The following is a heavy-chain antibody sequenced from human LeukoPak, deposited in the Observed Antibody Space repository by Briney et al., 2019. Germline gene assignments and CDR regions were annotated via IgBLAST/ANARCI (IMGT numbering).Heavy chain of an antibody. V-gene: IGHV4-59*01. CDR3: ARVRYNWNYGDY. Sequence: SETLSLTCTVSGGSISSYYWSWIRQPPGKGLEWIGYIYYSGSTNYNPSLKSRVTISVDTSKNQFSLKLSSVTAADTAVYYCARVRYNWNYGDYWGQGTLVTVSS. CDR2: IYYSGST. D-gene: IGHD1-7*01. J-gene: IGHJ4*02. CDR1: GGSISSYY.